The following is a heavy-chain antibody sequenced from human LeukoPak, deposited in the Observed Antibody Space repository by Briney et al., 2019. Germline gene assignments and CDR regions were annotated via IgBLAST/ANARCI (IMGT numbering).Heavy chain of an antibody. CDR2: IGIDSGNT. J-gene: IGHJ4*02. V-gene: IGHV3-48*01. D-gene: IGHD1-1*01. CDR1: GFPFIEYS. CDR3: ARDHNYAFDN. Sequence: GGSLRLTCTASGFPFIEYSMNWVRQAAGKGLEWISYIGIDSGNTKYADSVRGRFTISADKAKNSLYLQMNSLRVEDTAVYYCARDHNYAFDNWGQGTLVSVAS.